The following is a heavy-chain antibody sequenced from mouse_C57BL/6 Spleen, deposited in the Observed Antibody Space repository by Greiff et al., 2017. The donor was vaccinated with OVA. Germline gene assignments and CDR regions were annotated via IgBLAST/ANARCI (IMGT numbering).Heavy chain of an antibody. Sequence: QVQLKQPGAELVKPGASVKMSCKASGYTFTSYWITWVKQRPGQGLEWIGDIYPGSGSANYNEKFTSKATLTVDTSSSTAYMQLSSLTSEDSAVYYCARRRDEGFDYWGQGTTLTVSS. CDR2: IYPGSGSA. CDR3: ARRRDEGFDY. CDR1: GYTFTSYW. V-gene: IGHV1-55*01. D-gene: IGHD3-3*01. J-gene: IGHJ2*01.